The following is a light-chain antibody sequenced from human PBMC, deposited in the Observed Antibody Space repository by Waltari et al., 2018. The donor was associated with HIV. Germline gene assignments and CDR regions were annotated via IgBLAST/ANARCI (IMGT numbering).Light chain of an antibody. Sequence: QSVLTQSPSASGTPGPRVIISCSGTIPTIGSKTVNWYRQLPGTAPKLLIYRDVKRPSGVPDRFSGSKSGMSASLAISGLQSEDEADYYCAAWDDSLNSYVFGPGTKVTVL. CDR3: AAWDDSLNSYV. CDR2: RDV. CDR1: IPTIGSKT. V-gene: IGLV1-44*01. J-gene: IGLJ1*01.